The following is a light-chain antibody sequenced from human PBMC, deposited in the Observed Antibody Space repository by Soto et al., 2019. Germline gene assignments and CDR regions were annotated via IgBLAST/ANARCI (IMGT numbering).Light chain of an antibody. Sequence: DVYIPQPPSSLSPSVGDRYSITRRASQTISSYLNWYQQKPGKAPKLLISAASSLQSGVPSRFSGSGSGTEFTLTISSLQPDDFATYYCQQYSSYFWTFGQGTKVDIK. J-gene: IGKJ1*01. CDR1: QTISSY. V-gene: IGKV1-39*01. CDR2: AAS. CDR3: QQYSSYFWT.